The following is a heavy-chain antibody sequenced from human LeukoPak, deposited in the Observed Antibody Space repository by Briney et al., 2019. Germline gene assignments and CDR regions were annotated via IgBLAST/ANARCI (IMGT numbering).Heavy chain of an antibody. CDR3: ARDHYYDSSGYTFGY. Sequence: SETLSLTCTVSGGSISSYYWSWVRRPPGKGLEWIGYIYSSGSTNYNPSLKGRVTISVDTSKNQFSLKLSTVTAADTAVYYCARDHYYDSSGYTFGYWGQGTLVTVSS. D-gene: IGHD3-22*01. CDR1: GGSISSYY. CDR2: IYSSGST. V-gene: IGHV4-59*01. J-gene: IGHJ4*02.